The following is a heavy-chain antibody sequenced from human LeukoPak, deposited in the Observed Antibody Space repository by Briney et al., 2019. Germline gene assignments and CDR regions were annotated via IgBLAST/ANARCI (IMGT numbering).Heavy chain of an antibody. CDR3: AKDAYCSSSNCLDY. D-gene: IGHD2-2*01. V-gene: IGHV3-23*01. Sequence: PGGSLRLSCAASGFTFNNYAMSWVRQAPGKGLEWVSAISAGGGSTYYADSVKGRFTISRDDSKNTLFLQVNSLRGEDTAIYYCAKDAYCSSSNCLDYWGRGTLVTVSS. J-gene: IGHJ4*02. CDR1: GFTFNNYA. CDR2: ISAGGGST.